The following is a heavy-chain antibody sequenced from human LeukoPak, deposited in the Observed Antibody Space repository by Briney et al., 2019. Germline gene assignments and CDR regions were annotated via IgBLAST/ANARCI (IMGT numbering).Heavy chain of an antibody. J-gene: IGHJ3*02. CDR3: LTYDSSSYNFDAFDI. Sequence: ASETLSLTCTVSGGSISSSSYYWGWIRQPPGKGLEWIGSIYYSGSTYYNPSLKSRVTISVDTSKNQFSLKLSSVTAADTAVYYCLTYDSSSYNFDAFDIWGQGTMVTVSS. D-gene: IGHD3-22*01. CDR1: GGSISSSSYY. V-gene: IGHV4-39*01. CDR2: IYYSGST.